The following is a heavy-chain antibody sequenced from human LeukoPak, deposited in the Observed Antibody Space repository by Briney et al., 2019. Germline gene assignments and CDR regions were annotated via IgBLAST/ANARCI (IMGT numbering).Heavy chain of an antibody. Sequence: SETLSLTCTVSGGSISSYYWSWIRQPPGKGLEWIGSIYHSGSTYYNPSLKSRVTISVDTSKNQFSLKLSSVTAADTAVYYCAGEYYDILTGYHGVFDYWGQGTLVTVSS. CDR3: AGEYYDILTGYHGVFDY. V-gene: IGHV4-59*04. CDR1: GGSISSYY. CDR2: IYHSGST. D-gene: IGHD3-9*01. J-gene: IGHJ4*02.